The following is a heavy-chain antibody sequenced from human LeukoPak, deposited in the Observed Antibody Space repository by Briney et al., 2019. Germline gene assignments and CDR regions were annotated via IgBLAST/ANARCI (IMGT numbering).Heavy chain of an antibody. J-gene: IGHJ4*02. Sequence: GGSLRLSCAASGFTFDDYGMSWVRQAPGKGLEWVANIKQDGSEKYYVDSVKGRFTISRDNAKNSLYLQMNSLRAEDTAVYYCARVIAAAGRIFDYWGQGTLVTVSS. D-gene: IGHD6-13*01. CDR2: IKQDGSEK. CDR3: ARVIAAAGRIFDY. CDR1: GFTFDDYG. V-gene: IGHV3-7*01.